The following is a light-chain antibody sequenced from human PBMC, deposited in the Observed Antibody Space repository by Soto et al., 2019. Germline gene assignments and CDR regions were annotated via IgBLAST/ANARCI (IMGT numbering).Light chain of an antibody. CDR2: TND. J-gene: IGLJ1*01. V-gene: IGLV1-44*01. CDR3: AAWDDSLNGYV. Sequence: QSVLSQPPSGSGTPGQRVTISCSGSSSNIGSNIVNWYQQVPGTAPKILIYTNDQRPSGVPDRFSGAKSGTSASLAISGLQSDDEADYYCAAWDDSLNGYVFGTGNKLTVL. CDR1: SSNIGSNI.